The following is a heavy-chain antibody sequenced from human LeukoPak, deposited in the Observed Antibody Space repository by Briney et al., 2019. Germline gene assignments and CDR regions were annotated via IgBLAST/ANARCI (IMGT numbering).Heavy chain of an antibody. CDR3: ARDGRSCSSGWSNFDY. CDR1: GFTVSNNY. V-gene: IGHV3-53*01. CDR2: IYSGGTT. D-gene: IGHD6-19*01. J-gene: IGHJ4*02. Sequence: GGSLRLSCAASGFTVSNNYMSWVRQAPGKGLEWVSAIYSGGTTYYADSVKGRFTISRDNSKNTLYLQMNSLRAEDTAVYYCARDGRSCSSGWSNFDYWGQGTLVTVSS.